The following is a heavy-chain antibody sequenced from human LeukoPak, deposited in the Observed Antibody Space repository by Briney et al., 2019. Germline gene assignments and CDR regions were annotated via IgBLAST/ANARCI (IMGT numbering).Heavy chain of an antibody. V-gene: IGHV3-7*04. D-gene: IGHD3-10*01. CDR3: ARGYYGSGSYYTAY. CDR1: GFTFSSYW. J-gene: IGHJ4*02. Sequence: GGSLRLSCAASGFTFSSYWMSWVRQAPGKGLEGVANIKPDGNEKYYVDSVKGRFTISRDNAKSSLYLQMNSLRAEDTAEYYCARGYYGSGSYYTAYWGQGTLVTVSS. CDR2: IKPDGNEK.